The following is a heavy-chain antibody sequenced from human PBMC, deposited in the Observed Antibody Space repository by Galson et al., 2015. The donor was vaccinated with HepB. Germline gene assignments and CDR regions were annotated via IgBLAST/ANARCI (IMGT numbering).Heavy chain of an antibody. D-gene: IGHD2-15*01. CDR2: IIPLFGPA. CDR1: GGTFSNYA. V-gene: IGHV1-69*13. J-gene: IGHJ6*02. CDR3: ARELTLESVGGKSYYYGMDV. Sequence: SVKVSCKASGGTFSNYAISWVRQAPGQGLQWMGGIIPLFGPANYAQKFQGRVTITADESTSTAYMELSSLRSEDTAVYYCARELTLESVGGKSYYYGMDVWGQGTTVTVAS.